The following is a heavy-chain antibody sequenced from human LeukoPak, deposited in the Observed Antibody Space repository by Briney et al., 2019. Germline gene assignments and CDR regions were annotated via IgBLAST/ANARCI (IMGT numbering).Heavy chain of an antibody. CDR1: GGTIRSGGYS. J-gene: IGHJ4*02. Sequence: SQTLTLSCAVSGGTIRSGGYSWSWIRQPPGKGLEWIGYIYHSGSTYYNPSLKSRVTISVDRSKNQFSLKLSSVTAADTAVYYCARLVAGTGSFDYWRQRILSPSPQ. CDR2: IYHSGST. V-gene: IGHV4-30-2*01. D-gene: IGHD6-13*01. CDR3: ARLVAGTGSFDY.